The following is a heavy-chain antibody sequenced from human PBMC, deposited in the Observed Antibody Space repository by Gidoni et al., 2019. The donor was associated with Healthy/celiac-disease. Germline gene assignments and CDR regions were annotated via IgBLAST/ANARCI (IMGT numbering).Heavy chain of an antibody. D-gene: IGHD3-9*01. CDR1: GYTLTDLS. Sequence: QVQLVQSGAEVKTPGASVKVSCKVSGYTLTDLSIPWVRQAPGKGLEWMGGFDPEDGETIYAQKFKGRVTMTEDKSTDTAYMELSSLRSEETAVYYCATYGRRIGYNYDILTGRFEDWFDPWDQGTLVTVSS. J-gene: IGHJ5*02. CDR2: FDPEDGET. V-gene: IGHV1-24*01. CDR3: ATYGRRIGYNYDILTGRFEDWFDP.